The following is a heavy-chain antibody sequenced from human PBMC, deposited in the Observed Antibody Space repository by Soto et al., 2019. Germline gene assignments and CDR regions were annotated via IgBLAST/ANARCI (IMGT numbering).Heavy chain of an antibody. Sequence: TLSLTCTVSGGSISSGGYYWSWIRQHPGKGLEWIGYIYYSGSTYYNPSLKSRVTISVDTSKNQFSLKLSSVTAADTAVYYCAREQRGKKRLRLGELSLYPPSNFDYWGQGTLVTVSS. CDR1: GGSISSGGYY. D-gene: IGHD3-16*02. V-gene: IGHV4-31*03. CDR3: AREQRGKKRLRLGELSLYPPSNFDY. CDR2: IYYSGST. J-gene: IGHJ4*02.